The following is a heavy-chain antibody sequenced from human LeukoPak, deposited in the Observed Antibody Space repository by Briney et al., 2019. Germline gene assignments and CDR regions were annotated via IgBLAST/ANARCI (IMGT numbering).Heavy chain of an antibody. CDR2: IIPIFGTT. CDR1: GYTFTSYG. CDR3: ARDGAGVAAAGTMGY. D-gene: IGHD6-13*01. J-gene: IGHJ4*02. V-gene: IGHV1-69*13. Sequence: GASVKVSCKASGYTFTSYGISWVRQAPGQGLEWMGGIIPIFGTTHYAQKFQGRVTITADESTSTAYMELSSLRSEDTAVYYCARDGAGVAAAGTMGYWGQGTLVTVSS.